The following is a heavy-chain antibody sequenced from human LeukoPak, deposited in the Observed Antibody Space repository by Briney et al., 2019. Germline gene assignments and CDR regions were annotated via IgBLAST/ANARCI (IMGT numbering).Heavy chain of an antibody. Sequence: GGSLRLSCAASGFTFSSYAMSWVRQAPGKGLEWVSAISGSGDSTYYADSVKGRFTISRDNFKNTLYLQMNSLRAEDTAVYYCAKNSYYYYYYGMDVWGQGTTVTVSS. CDR1: GFTFSSYA. J-gene: IGHJ6*02. D-gene: IGHD2-15*01. CDR3: AKNSYYYYYYGMDV. CDR2: ISGSGDST. V-gene: IGHV3-23*01.